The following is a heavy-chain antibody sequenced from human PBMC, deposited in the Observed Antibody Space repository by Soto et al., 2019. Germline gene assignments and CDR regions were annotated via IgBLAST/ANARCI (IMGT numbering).Heavy chain of an antibody. CDR1: GYSFTSYW. V-gene: IGHV1-46*01. J-gene: IGHJ4*02. D-gene: IGHD5-18*01. Sequence: GESLKISCKGSGYSFTSYWIGWVRQAPGQGPEWMGIINPSGGSTSYAQKFQGRVTLTTDTSTSTAYMELRSLRSDDTAVYYCARDQPGYSYGYGLGYWGQGTLVTVSS. CDR2: INPSGGST. CDR3: ARDQPGYSYGYGLGY.